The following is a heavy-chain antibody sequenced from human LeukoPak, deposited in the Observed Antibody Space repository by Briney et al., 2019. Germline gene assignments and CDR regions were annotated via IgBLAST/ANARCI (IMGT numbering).Heavy chain of an antibody. D-gene: IGHD3-10*01. V-gene: IGHV3-48*03. CDR1: GFIFSNYE. CDR2: ISTSGSTI. CDR3: ARDQPQYYYGSGSYYNYYYYYMDV. Sequence: GGSLRLSCAASGFIFSNYEMNWVRQAPGKGLEWVSSISTSGSTIHYADSVKGRFTISRDNAKNSLYLQMNSLRAEDTAVYYCARDQPQYYYGSGSYYNYYYYYMDVWGKGTTVTVSS. J-gene: IGHJ6*03.